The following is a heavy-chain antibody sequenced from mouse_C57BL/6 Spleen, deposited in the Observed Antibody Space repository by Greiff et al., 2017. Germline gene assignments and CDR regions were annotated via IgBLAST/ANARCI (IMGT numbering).Heavy chain of an antibody. CDR1: GYTFTEYT. D-gene: IGHD2-5*01. J-gene: IGHJ4*01. V-gene: IGHV1-62-2*01. CDR3: ARHGGTYYSNYAMDY. Sequence: VKVVESGAELVKPGASVKLSCKASGYTFTEYTIHWVKQRSGQGLEWIGWFYPGGGSIKYNEKFKDKATLTADKSSSTVYMELSRLTSEDSAVYFCARHGGTYYSNYAMDYWGQGTSVTVSS. CDR2: FYPGGGSI.